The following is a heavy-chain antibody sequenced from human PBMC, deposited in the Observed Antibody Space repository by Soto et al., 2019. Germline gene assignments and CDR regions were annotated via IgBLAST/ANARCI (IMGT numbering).Heavy chain of an antibody. J-gene: IGHJ6*02. Sequence: PGGSLRLSCAASGFTFSSYWMSWVRQAPGKGLEWVANIKQDGSEKYYVDSVKGRLTISRDNAKNSLYLQMNSLRAEDTAVYYCARVTGYSSSSVFYYYGMDVWGQGTTVTVSS. CDR2: IKQDGSEK. CDR1: GFTFSSYW. CDR3: ARVTGYSSSSVFYYYGMDV. D-gene: IGHD6-6*01. V-gene: IGHV3-7*01.